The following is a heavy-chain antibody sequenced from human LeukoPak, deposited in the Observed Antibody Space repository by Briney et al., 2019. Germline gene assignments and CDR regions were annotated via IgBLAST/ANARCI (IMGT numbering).Heavy chain of an antibody. Sequence: SETLSLTCSVSGGSISSYYWSWVRQPPGKGLEWIGYIYYSGSTDYNPSLKSRVTISVDTSKNQFSLKLSSVTAADAAVYYCARSRRGYSYGNNWFDPWGQGTLVTVSS. D-gene: IGHD5-18*01. CDR2: IYYSGST. CDR3: ARSRRGYSYGNNWFDP. J-gene: IGHJ5*02. CDR1: GGSISSYY. V-gene: IGHV4-59*08.